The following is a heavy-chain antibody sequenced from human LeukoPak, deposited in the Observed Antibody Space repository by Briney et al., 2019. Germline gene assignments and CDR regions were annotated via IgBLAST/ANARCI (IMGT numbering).Heavy chain of an antibody. D-gene: IGHD5-18*01. V-gene: IGHV3-30*18. Sequence: GGSLRLSCAASGFTFSSYGMHWVRQAPGKGLEWVAAISYDGSNKYYADSVKGRFTISRDNSKNTLYLQMNSLRAEDTAVYYCAKEADTAMVNDWFDPWGQGTLVTVSS. CDR3: AKEADTAMVNDWFDP. CDR1: GFTFSSYG. J-gene: IGHJ5*02. CDR2: ISYDGSNK.